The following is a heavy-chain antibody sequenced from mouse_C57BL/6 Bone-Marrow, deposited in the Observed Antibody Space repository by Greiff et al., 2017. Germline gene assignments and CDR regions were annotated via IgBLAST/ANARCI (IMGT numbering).Heavy chain of an antibody. Sequence: DVMLVESGGGLVKPGGSLKLSCAASGFTFSSYAMSWVRQTPEKRLEWVATISDGGSYTYYPDNVKGRFTISRDNAKNNLYLQMSHLKSEDTAMYYSARDRCLAGFAYWGQGTLVTVSA. CDR2: ISDGGSYT. J-gene: IGHJ3*01. CDR3: ARDRCLAGFAY. V-gene: IGHV5-4*01. CDR1: GFTFSSYA.